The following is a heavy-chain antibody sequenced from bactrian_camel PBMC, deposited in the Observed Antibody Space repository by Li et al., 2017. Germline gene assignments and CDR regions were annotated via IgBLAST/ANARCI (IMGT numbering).Heavy chain of an antibody. Sequence: HVQLVESGGGSVQAGASLKLSCAASGANDIRAWGWFRQAPGNEREEVATINGAGITSYLESVKGRFTIGKDNANTLYLQMDSLKPEDTAMYYCAANSVWRGCSQARGAIDFEDQGQGTQVTVS. CDR2: INGAGIT. CDR1: GANDIRA. D-gene: IGHD3*01. J-gene: IGHJ4*01. V-gene: IGHV3S53*01.